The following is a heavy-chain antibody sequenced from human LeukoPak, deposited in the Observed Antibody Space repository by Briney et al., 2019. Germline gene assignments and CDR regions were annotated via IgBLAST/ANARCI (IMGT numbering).Heavy chain of an antibody. D-gene: IGHD5-12*01. CDR3: AKGYSGYEISGAFDI. V-gene: IGHV3-30*18. CDR2: ISYDGSNK. Sequence: GGSLRLSCAASGFTFSSYGMHWVRQAPGKGLEWVAVISYDGSNKYYADSVKGRFTISRDNSKSTLYLQMNSLRAEDTAVYYCAKGYSGYEISGAFDIWGQGTMVTVSS. CDR1: GFTFSSYG. J-gene: IGHJ3*02.